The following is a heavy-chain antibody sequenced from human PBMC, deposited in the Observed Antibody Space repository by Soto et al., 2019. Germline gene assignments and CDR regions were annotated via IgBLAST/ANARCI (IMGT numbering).Heavy chain of an antibody. CDR2: IYYSGST. CDR1: GGSIRSSRYY. J-gene: IGHJ5*02. CDR3: ARQGLVVPAAISGGWFDP. Sequence: SETLSLTSTAPGGSIRSSRYYWGWIRQPPGKGLERIGSIYYSGSTYYNPSLKSRVTISVDTSKNQFSLKLSSVTAADTAVYYCARQGLVVPAAISGGWFDPWGQGTLVTVSS. V-gene: IGHV4-39*01. D-gene: IGHD2-2*01.